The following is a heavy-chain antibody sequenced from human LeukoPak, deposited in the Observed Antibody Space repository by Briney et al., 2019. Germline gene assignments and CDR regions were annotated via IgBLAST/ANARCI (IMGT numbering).Heavy chain of an antibody. CDR2: IYSGGST. D-gene: IGHD2-2*01. CDR1: GFTVSSNY. J-gene: IGHJ4*02. V-gene: IGHV3-53*01. Sequence: GGSLRRSCAASGFTVSSNYMSWVRQAPGKGLEWVSVIYSGGSTYYADSVKGRFTISRDNSKNTLYLQMNSLRAEDTAVYYCARRREPAAAFDYWGQGTLVTVSS. CDR3: ARRREPAAAFDY.